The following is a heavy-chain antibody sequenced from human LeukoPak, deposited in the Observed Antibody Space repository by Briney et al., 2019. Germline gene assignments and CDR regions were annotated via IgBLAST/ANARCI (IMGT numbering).Heavy chain of an antibody. Sequence: GGSLRLSCAASGFTFSSYSMNWVRQAPGKGLEWVSSISSSSSYIYYADSVKGRFTISRDNAKNSLYLQMNSLRAEVTAVYYCARGSGDCTNGVCYGFFDYWGQGTLVTVSS. CDR3: ARGSGDCTNGVCYGFFDY. CDR1: GFTFSSYS. D-gene: IGHD2-8*01. V-gene: IGHV3-21*01. CDR2: ISSSSSYI. J-gene: IGHJ4*02.